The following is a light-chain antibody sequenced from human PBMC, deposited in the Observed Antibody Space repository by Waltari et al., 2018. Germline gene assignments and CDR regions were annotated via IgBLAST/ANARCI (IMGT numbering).Light chain of an antibody. V-gene: IGKV2-30*02. CDR1: QSLVHSDGKTY. CDR2: KVS. CDR3: MQGTHWPPWT. Sequence: DVVMTQSPLSLSVTLGQPASISCKSSQSLVHSDGKTYLNWYQQRPGQSPRRLLYKVSNRDSGVPDRFSGSGSGTDFTLKISRVEAEDVRVYYCMQGTHWPPWTFGQGTKVEIK. J-gene: IGKJ1*01.